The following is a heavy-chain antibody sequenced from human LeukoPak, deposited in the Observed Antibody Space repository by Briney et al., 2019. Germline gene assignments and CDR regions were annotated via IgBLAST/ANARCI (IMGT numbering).Heavy chain of an antibody. CDR1: GGSIGVTNYY. J-gene: IGHJ4*02. CDR2: IFYSGST. CDR3: SRQFLDWLAHDY. D-gene: IGHD3/OR15-3a*01. Sequence: SETLSLTCTVSGGSIGVTNYYWGWFRQPPGKGLEWIGNIFYSGSTFYNPSSQSRITISVDTSKNQFSLKLGSVTAADTAVYYCSRQFLDWLAHDYWGRGSLVTVSS. V-gene: IGHV4-39*01.